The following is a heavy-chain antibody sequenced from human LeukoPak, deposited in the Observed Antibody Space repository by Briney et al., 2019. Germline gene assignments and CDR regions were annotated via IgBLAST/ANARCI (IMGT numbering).Heavy chain of an antibody. CDR1: GDSINSGNSH. J-gene: IGHJ4*02. D-gene: IGHD3-10*02. CDR2: VYDSWNN. Sequence: PPETLSLTCTVSGDSINSGNSHWTWIRQPPGKGLEWLGSVYDSWNNYYNPSLESRITMSVDTSKNQYSLELSSVIAADTAVYYCASYFVGNGGRGYWGQGALVTVSS. V-gene: IGHV4-30-4*01. CDR3: ASYFVGNGGRGY.